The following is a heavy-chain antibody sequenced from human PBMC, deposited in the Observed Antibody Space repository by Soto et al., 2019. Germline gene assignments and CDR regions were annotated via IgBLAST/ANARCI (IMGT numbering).Heavy chain of an antibody. D-gene: IGHD3-9*01. CDR1: GFTVKNFG. CDR3: AKGQRNFDWLLGLDS. Sequence: QVQLVQSGGGVVQFGRSLRLSCVASGFTVKNFGMHWVRQAPGKGLEWVALISSDGSKEYYEDSVKGRFTVSRDDSKNTLVLQMNSLRPEDTAMYFCAKGQRNFDWLLGLDSWGQGALVTVSS. CDR2: ISSDGSKE. V-gene: IGHV3-30*18. J-gene: IGHJ4*02.